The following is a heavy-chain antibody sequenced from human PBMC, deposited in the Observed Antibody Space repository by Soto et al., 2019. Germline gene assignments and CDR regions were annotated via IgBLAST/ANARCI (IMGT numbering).Heavy chain of an antibody. D-gene: IGHD4-4*01. CDR1: GYTFTSYY. CDR3: ARDLADSNYYYYGMDV. V-gene: IGHV1-46*01. J-gene: IGHJ6*02. Sequence: QVQLVQSGAEVKKPGASVKVSCKASGYTFTSYYMHWVRQAPGQGLEWMGIINPSGGSTSYAQKFQGRVTMTRDTSTSTVYMELSSLGSEDTAVYYCARDLADSNYYYYGMDVWGQGTTVTVSS. CDR2: INPSGGST.